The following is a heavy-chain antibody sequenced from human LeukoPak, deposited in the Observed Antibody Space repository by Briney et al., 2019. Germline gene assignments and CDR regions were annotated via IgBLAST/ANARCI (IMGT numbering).Heavy chain of an antibody. CDR1: GFTFDDYA. CDR3: AKDYGPWFGELGYFDY. CDR2: ISWNSGSI. J-gene: IGHJ4*02. V-gene: IGHV3-9*01. Sequence: GGSLRLSCAASGFTFDDYAMHWVRQAPGKGLEWVSGISWNSGSIGYADSVKGRFTISRDNAKNSLFLQMNSLRAEDTAVYYCAKDYGPWFGELGYFDYWGQGTLVTVSS. D-gene: IGHD3-10*01.